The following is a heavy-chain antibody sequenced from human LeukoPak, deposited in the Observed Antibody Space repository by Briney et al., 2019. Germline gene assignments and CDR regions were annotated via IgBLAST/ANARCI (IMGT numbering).Heavy chain of an antibody. D-gene: IGHD6-13*01. V-gene: IGHV3-23*01. CDR1: GFTFSSYA. CDR3: AKDYSSTDWYFDL. Sequence: GGSLRLSCAASGFTFSSYAMSWVRQAPGKGLEWVSAISGSGGSTYYADSVKGRFTTSRDNSKNTLYLQMNSLRAEDTAVYYCAKDYSSTDWYFDLWGRGTLVTVSS. J-gene: IGHJ2*01. CDR2: ISGSGGST.